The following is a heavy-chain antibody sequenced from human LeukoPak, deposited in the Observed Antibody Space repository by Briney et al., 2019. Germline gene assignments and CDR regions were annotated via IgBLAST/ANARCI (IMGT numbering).Heavy chain of an antibody. CDR1: GGSISSSSYY. CDR3: ARGWMVRGAPYFDY. D-gene: IGHD3-10*01. V-gene: IGHV4-39*07. J-gene: IGHJ4*02. Sequence: PSETLSLTCTVSGGSISSSSYYWDWIRQPPGKGLEWFGYIYHSGSTYYNPSLRSRVTISVDRSKNQFSLKLSSVTAADTAVYYCARGWMVRGAPYFDYWGQGTLVTVSS. CDR2: IYHSGST.